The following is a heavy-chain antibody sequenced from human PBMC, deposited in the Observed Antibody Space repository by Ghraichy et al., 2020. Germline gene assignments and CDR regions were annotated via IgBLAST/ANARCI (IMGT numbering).Heavy chain of an antibody. D-gene: IGHD1-26*01. J-gene: IGHJ4*02. CDR2: ISYDGSNK. V-gene: IGHV3-30*04. Sequence: GGSLRLSCAASGFTFSSYAMHWVRQAPGKGLEWVAVISYDGSNKYYADSVKGRFIISRDNSKNTLYLQMNSLRAEDTAVYYCARGPESYNTQNNYFDYWGQGTLVTVSS. CDR1: GFTFSSYA. CDR3: ARGPESYNTQNNYFDY.